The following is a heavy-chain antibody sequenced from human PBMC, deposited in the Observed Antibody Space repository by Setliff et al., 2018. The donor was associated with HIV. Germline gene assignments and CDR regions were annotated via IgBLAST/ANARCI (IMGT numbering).Heavy chain of an antibody. V-gene: IGHV1-69*13. CDR3: ARALGISSDSNRFDY. CDR2: IIPIFGTT. J-gene: IGHJ4*02. CDR1: GGTFRNNP. D-gene: IGHD3-22*01. Sequence: SVKVSCKASGGTFRNNPINWVRQAPGQGLEWMGGIIPIFGTTNYAQKFQDRVTITADESTSTVYMELGSLRSEDTAVYYCARALGISSDSNRFDYWGQGTLVTV.